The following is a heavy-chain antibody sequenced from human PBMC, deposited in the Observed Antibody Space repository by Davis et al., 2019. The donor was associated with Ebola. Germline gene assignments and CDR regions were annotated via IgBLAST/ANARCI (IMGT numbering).Heavy chain of an antibody. CDR2: ISSDGSDK. V-gene: IGHV3-30*03. CDR3: ARDRGHFYDSRPAGMDV. J-gene: IGHJ6*04. CDR1: GFTFSSYG. Sequence: GESLKISCAASGFTFSSYGMHWVRQAPGKGLEWVALISSDGSDKYYAGSVKGRFTISRDNSKNTLYLQMNSLTTKDTAVFYCARDRGHFYDSRPAGMDVWGKGTTVTVSS. D-gene: IGHD3-22*01.